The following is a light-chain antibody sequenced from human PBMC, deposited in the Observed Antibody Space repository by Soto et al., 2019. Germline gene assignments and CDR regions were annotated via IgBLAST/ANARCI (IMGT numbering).Light chain of an antibody. CDR3: QQSDSLPIT. V-gene: IGKV1-33*01. CDR2: DAS. Sequence: DIQMPQSPSSLSASVGDRVTITCRASQDISNYLNWYQQRPGKAPKLLIYDASNLERGVPSRFSGTRSGTDFTFAITSLPPEDVATYYWQQSDSLPITFGQGTRLEI. CDR1: QDISNY. J-gene: IGKJ5*01.